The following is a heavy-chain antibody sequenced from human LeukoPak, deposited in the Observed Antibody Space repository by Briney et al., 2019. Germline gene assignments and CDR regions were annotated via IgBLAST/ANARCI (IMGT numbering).Heavy chain of an antibody. CDR3: AREMSGSGKSD. CDR1: GFTFSRYA. CDR2: ISSTGVYI. V-gene: IGHV3-21*01. D-gene: IGHD3-10*01. J-gene: IGHJ4*02. Sequence: PGGSLRLSCSASGFTFSRYAMNWVRQAPGKGLEWVSSISSTGVYIDYADSVKGRFTISRDNAKNSLFLQMNSLRAEDTAVYYCAREMSGSGKSDWGQGNLVTVSS.